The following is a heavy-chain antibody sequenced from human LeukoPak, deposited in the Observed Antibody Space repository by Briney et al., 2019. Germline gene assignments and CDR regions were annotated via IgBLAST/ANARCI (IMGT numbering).Heavy chain of an antibody. V-gene: IGHV3-7*01. D-gene: IGHD3-22*01. CDR1: GFTFSSYW. J-gene: IGHJ4*02. CDR3: AREDQPDYYDSSGYYFDY. CDR2: IKQDGSEK. Sequence: PGGSLRLSCAASGFTFSSYWMSWVRQAPGKGLEWVANIKQDGSEKYYVDSVKGRFTISRDNAKNTLYLQMNSLRAEDTAVYYCAREDQPDYYDSSGYYFDYWGQGTLVTVSS.